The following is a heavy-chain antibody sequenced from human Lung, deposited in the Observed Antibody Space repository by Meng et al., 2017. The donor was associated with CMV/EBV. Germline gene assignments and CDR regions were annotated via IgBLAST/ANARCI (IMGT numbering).Heavy chain of an antibody. D-gene: IGHD3-22*01. CDR2: IYYSGST. V-gene: IGHV4-39*01. Sequence: LXCTVSGGSISSSSYYWGWIRQPPGKGLEWIGSIYYSGSTYYNPSLKSRVTISVDTSKNQFSLKLSSVTAADTAVYYCASTEDYYDSSGYAYWGQGTLVTVSS. CDR3: ASTEDYYDSSGYAY. CDR1: GGSISSSSYY. J-gene: IGHJ4*02.